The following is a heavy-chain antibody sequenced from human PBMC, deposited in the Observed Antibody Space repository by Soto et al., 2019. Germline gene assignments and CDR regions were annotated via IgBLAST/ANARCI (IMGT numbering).Heavy chain of an antibody. J-gene: IGHJ6*02. CDR3: AREALAIVKVYYYGMDV. CDR1: GFTFSSYS. D-gene: IGHD3-22*01. CDR2: ISSSSSYI. V-gene: IGHV3-21*01. Sequence: PGGSLILSCAASGFTFSSYSMNWVRQAPGKGLEWVSSISSSSSYIYYADSVKGRFTISRDNAKNSLYLQMNSLRAEDTAVYYCAREALAIVKVYYYGMDVWGQGTTVTVSS.